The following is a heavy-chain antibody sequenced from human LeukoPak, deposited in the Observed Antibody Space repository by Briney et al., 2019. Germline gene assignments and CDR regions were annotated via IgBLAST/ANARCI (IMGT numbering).Heavy chain of an antibody. V-gene: IGHV1-69*02. Sequence: GASVKLSCKASGGTFSSYTISWVRQAPGQGLEWMGRIIPILGIANYAQKFQGRVTITADKSTSTAYMELSSLRSEDTAVYYCARPSGSYERYYFDYWGQGTLVTVSS. CDR1: GGTFSSYT. CDR3: ARPSGSYERYYFDY. D-gene: IGHD1-26*01. CDR2: IIPILGIA. J-gene: IGHJ4*02.